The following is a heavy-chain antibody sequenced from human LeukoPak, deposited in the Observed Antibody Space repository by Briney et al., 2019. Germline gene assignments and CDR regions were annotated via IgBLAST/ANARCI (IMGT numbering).Heavy chain of an antibody. Sequence: SETLSLTCTVSGDSISTSDYQWGWIRQPPGNGLEWIGSMYYSGGTHYTPSLKSRVTISVDTSKNQFSLKLSSVTAADTAVYYCARHPSCTTVTHCYFDYWGQGTLVTVSS. CDR2: MYYSGGT. CDR3: ARHPSCTTVTHCYFDY. D-gene: IGHD4-11*01. CDR1: GDSISTSDYQ. J-gene: IGHJ4*02. V-gene: IGHV4-39*01.